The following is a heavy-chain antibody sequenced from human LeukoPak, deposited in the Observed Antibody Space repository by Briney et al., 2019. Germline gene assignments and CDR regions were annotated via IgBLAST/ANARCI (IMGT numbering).Heavy chain of an antibody. J-gene: IGHJ5*02. D-gene: IGHD1-20*01. CDR3: ARRRGITGNNWFDP. V-gene: IGHV1-8*03. CDR1: GYTFTSYD. Sequence: ASVKVSCKASGYTFTSYDTNWVRQATGQGLEWMGWMNPNSGNTGYAQKFQGRVTITRNTSISTAYMELSSLRSEDTAVYYCARRRGITGNNWFDPWGQGTLVTVSS. CDR2: MNPNSGNT.